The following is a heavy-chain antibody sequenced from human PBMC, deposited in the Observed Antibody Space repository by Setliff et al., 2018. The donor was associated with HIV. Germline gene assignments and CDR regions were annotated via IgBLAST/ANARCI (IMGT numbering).Heavy chain of an antibody. V-gene: IGHV4-4*02. CDR3: ARGGRSLAAQTWFDP. J-gene: IGHJ5*02. D-gene: IGHD6-6*01. CDR1: GGSISSSNW. CDR2: IYHSGST. Sequence: PSETLSLTCAVSGGSISSSNWWSWVRQPPGKGLEWIGEIYHSGSTNYNPSLKSRVTISVDKSKNQFSLKLSSVTAADTAVYYCARGGRSLAAQTWFDPWGQGTLVTVSS.